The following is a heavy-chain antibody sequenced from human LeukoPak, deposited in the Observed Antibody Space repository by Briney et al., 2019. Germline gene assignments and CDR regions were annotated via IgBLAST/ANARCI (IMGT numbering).Heavy chain of an antibody. D-gene: IGHD3-10*01. CDR2: ISASGGST. CDR1: GFAFSDYV. Sequence: GGSLRLSCAASGFAFSDYVMNWVRQAPGKGLEWVSAISASGGSTYYANSVKGRFTISRDNSKNTLYLQMNSLRADDTAVYYCAKVGYYYGSGSYCLDYGGQGTLVTVSS. J-gene: IGHJ4*02. CDR3: AKVGYYYGSGSYCLDY. V-gene: IGHV3-23*01.